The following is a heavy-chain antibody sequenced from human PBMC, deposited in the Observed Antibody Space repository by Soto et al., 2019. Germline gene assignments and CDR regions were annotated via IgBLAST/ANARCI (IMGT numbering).Heavy chain of an antibody. J-gene: IGHJ4*02. D-gene: IGHD1-7*01. Sequence: ESGGGVVQPGRSLRLSCAASGFTFNNYGMHWVRQAPGKGLEWVAVIWYDGSYKYNADSVKGRFTISRDTSKNTLYLQMNSLRGEDTAVYHCARGNWNYGYFDYWGQGTLVTVSS. CDR1: GFTFNNYG. CDR3: ARGNWNYGYFDY. CDR2: IWYDGSYK. V-gene: IGHV3-33*01.